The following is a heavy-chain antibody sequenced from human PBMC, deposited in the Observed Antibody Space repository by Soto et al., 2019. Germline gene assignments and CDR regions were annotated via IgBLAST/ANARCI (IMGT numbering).Heavy chain of an antibody. D-gene: IGHD6-13*01. J-gene: IGHJ6*02. CDR3: AREVGAAADYYGMDV. CDR1: GFTFSSYW. Sequence: GGSLRLSCAASGFTFSSYWMHWVRQAPGKGLVWVSRINSDGSSTSYADSVKGRFTISRDNAKNTLYLQMNSLRAEDTAVYYCAREVGAAADYYGMDVWGQGTTVTVSS. CDR2: INSDGSST. V-gene: IGHV3-74*01.